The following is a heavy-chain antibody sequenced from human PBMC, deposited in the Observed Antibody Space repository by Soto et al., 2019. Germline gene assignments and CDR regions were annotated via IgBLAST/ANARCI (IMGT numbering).Heavy chain of an antibody. CDR2: ISYDGSNK. D-gene: IGHD1-26*01. Sequence: QVQLVESGGGVVQPGRSLRLSCAASGFTFSSYAMHWVSQAPGKGLEWVAVISYDGSNKYYADSVKGRFTISRDNSKNTLYLQMNSLRAEDTAVYYCAQNSGSSTKGDFQHWGQGTLVTVSS. CDR1: GFTFSSYA. V-gene: IGHV3-30-3*01. CDR3: AQNSGSSTKGDFQH. J-gene: IGHJ1*01.